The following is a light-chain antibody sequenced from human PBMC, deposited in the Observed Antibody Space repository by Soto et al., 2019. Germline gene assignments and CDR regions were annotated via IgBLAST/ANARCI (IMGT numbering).Light chain of an antibody. CDR2: EFS. V-gene: IGLV2-14*01. Sequence: QSVLAQPASVSGSPGESITISCTGTSRDVGYYNYVSWYQQHPGKAPKLMIYEFSHRPSGISNRFSGSKSGNTASLTISGLQAEDEADYYCSSYTTSSTYVFGTGTKLTVL. CDR3: SSYTTSSTYV. J-gene: IGLJ1*01. CDR1: SRDVGYYNY.